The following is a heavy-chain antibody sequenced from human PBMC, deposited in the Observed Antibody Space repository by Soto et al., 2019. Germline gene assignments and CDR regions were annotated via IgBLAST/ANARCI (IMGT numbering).Heavy chain of an antibody. V-gene: IGHV3-66*01. D-gene: IGHD3-16*01. CDR2: IYSGGST. Sequence: PGGYLRLSCAASGFTFSSYAMSWVRQAPGKGLEWVSVIYSGGSTYYADSVKGRFTISRDNSKNTLYLQMNSLRAEDTAVYYCARWAQPRQFGAFDSWGQGTMVTV. CDR1: GFTFSSYA. CDR3: ARWAQPRQFGAFDS. J-gene: IGHJ3*02.